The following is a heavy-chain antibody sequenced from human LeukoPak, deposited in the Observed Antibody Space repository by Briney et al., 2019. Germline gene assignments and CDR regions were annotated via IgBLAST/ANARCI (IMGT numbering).Heavy chain of an antibody. J-gene: IGHJ5*02. CDR3: ARDLSRNWFDP. CDR1: GFTFSTYA. CDR2: IWNDGGDK. Sequence: GGSLRLSCAASGFTFSTYAMHWVRQAPGKGLEWVAVIWNDGGDKYYADSVKGRFTISRDNSKNTLYLQMNSLRAEDTAVYYCARDLSRNWFDPWGQGTLVTVSS. V-gene: IGHV3-33*01.